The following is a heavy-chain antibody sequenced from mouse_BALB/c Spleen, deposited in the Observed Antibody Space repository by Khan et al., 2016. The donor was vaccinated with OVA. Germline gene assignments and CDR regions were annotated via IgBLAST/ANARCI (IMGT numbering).Heavy chain of an antibody. V-gene: IGHV3-6*02. D-gene: IGHD3-1*01. CDR1: GYSITSGYF. CDR2: IRYDGNS. Sequence: EVQLQESGPGLVKPSQSLSLTCSVTGYSITSGYFWNWIRQFPGNKLEWMGYIRYDGNSNYNPSLNNRISITRDTSKTQFFLKLNAVTPEDTATYYCARGSSSGPAWFAYGGQWTLVTVSA. CDR3: ARGSSSGPAWFAY. J-gene: IGHJ3*01.